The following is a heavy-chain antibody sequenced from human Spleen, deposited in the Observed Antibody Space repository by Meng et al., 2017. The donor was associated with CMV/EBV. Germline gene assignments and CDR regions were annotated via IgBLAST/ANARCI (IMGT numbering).Heavy chain of an antibody. CDR3: ARATGDLGGY. D-gene: IGHD7-27*01. CDR1: GGSISSSNW. V-gene: IGHV4-4*02. Sequence: QEQLQDSGPGRMKPSGTRSLTCAVYGGSISSSNWWSWVRQPPGKGLEWNRVIYQSGCTNYNPSLKSRVTISVDKSKNQFSLKLSSVSAANTAVYYCARATGDLGGYWGQGTLVTVSS. J-gene: IGHJ4*02. CDR2: IYQSGCT.